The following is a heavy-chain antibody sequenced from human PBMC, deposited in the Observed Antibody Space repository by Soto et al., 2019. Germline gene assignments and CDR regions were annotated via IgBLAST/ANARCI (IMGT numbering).Heavy chain of an antibody. Sequence: GGSVRLSCAASEFTFDKYYMTWVRQAPGKGPEWVANMKPDGSEQYYVDSVKGRFTISRDNANNSLYLQNNSRRAEETAVYFCARGTWNYYYVFDVWGHGTTVTVSS. CDR3: ARGTWNYYYVFDV. CDR1: EFTFDKYY. V-gene: IGHV3-7*01. J-gene: IGHJ6*02. D-gene: IGHD1-1*01. CDR2: MKPDGSEQ.